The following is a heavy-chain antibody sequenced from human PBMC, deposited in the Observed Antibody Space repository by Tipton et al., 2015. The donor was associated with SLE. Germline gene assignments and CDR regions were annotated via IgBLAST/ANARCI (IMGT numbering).Heavy chain of an antibody. D-gene: IGHD1-1*01. J-gene: IGHJ4*02. CDR1: GYTFTGYY. V-gene: IGHV1-2*06. CDR3: ARGRVPGRGYYFDY. CDR2: INPNSGGT. Sequence: QVQLVQSGAEVKKPGASVKVSCKASGYTFTGYYMHWVRQAPGQGLEWMGRINPNSGGTNYAQKFQGRVTMTRDTSISTAYMELSRLRSDGTAVYCCARGRVPGRGYYFDYWGQGTLVTVSS.